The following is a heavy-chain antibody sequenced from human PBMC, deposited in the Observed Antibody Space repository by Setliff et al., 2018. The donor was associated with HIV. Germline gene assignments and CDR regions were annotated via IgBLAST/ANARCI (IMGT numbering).Heavy chain of an antibody. J-gene: IGHJ4*02. CDR1: GFTFSSYA. CDR3: AREAPDDYFDH. CDR2: MSYDGNNK. V-gene: IGHV3-30*07. Sequence: GGSLRLSCAASGFTFSSYAMSWVRQAPGKGLGWVAVMSYDGNNKYYADSVRGRFTISRDNYKNTLYLQMNSLRPEDTAVYYCAREAPDDYFDHWGPGTLVTVSS.